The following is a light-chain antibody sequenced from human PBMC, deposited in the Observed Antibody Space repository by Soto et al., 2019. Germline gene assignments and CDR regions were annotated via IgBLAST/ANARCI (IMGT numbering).Light chain of an antibody. CDR2: EVA. V-gene: IGLV2-8*01. CDR1: TXDVGGYKY. CDR3: SSYAGSNTFV. J-gene: IGLJ1*01. Sequence: QSVLTQPPSASGSPGQSVTISCTGTTXDVGGYKYVSWHQQHPGKAPKLIIYEVAKRPSGVPDRFSGSKSGNTASLTVSGLQAEDEADYYCSSYAGSNTFVFGPGTKVTVL.